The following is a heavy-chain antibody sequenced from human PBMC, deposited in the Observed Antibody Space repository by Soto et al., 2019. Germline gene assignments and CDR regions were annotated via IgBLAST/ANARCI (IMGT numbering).Heavy chain of an antibody. J-gene: IGHJ6*04. CDR2: TYYRTRWYN. Sequence: SQTLSLTCAISGDSVSSNSAAWNWIRQSPSRGLEWLGRTYYRTRWYNDYAVSVKSRITINPDTSKNQFSLHLNSVTPEYTAVYFCARSSWVHWDQKDFWGKGTTVTVSS. CDR1: GDSVSSNSAA. D-gene: IGHD7-27*01. CDR3: ARSSWVHWDQKDF. V-gene: IGHV6-1*01.